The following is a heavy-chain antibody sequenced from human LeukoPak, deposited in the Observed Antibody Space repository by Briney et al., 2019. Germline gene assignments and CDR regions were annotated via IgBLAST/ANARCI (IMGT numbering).Heavy chain of an antibody. CDR1: GGSISHYF. CDR2: TYYNGSP. J-gene: IGHJ6*03. D-gene: IGHD4-17*01. CDR3: ARVYGDQSRYYYYYYMDV. Sequence: PSETLSLTCSVSGGSISHYFWSWIRQSPGKGLEWIGYTYYNGSPKYNPSLESRVSISVDTSRNQFFLSLSSVTAADTAVYFCARVYGDQSRYYYYYYMDVWGKGATVTVSS. V-gene: IGHV4-59*01.